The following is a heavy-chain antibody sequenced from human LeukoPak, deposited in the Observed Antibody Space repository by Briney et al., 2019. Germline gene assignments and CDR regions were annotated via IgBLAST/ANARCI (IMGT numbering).Heavy chain of an antibody. CDR2: ISDSGNT. J-gene: IGHJ3*02. V-gene: IGHV4-39*07. CDR3: ARYYYDSSGYYAFDI. Sequence: SETLSLTCTVSGGSISSRSYYWGWIRQPPGKGLEWIGKISDSGNTYYSPSLRSRVTISIDMSKNQFSLRLSSVTAADTAVYYCARYYYDSSGYYAFDIWGQGTMVTVSS. D-gene: IGHD3-22*01. CDR1: GGSISSRSYY.